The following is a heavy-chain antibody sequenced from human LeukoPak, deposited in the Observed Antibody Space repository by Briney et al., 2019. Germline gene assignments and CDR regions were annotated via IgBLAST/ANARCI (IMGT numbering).Heavy chain of an antibody. CDR2: IYTSGST. J-gene: IGHJ3*02. Sequence: PSETLSLTCTVSGASISSYYWSWIRQPAGKGLEWIGRIYTSGSTYYNPSLKSRVTISIDTSKNQFSLKLSSVTAADTAVYYCARDRRGLDAFDIWGQGTMVTVSS. V-gene: IGHV4-4*07. D-gene: IGHD3-10*01. CDR3: ARDRRGLDAFDI. CDR1: GASISSYY.